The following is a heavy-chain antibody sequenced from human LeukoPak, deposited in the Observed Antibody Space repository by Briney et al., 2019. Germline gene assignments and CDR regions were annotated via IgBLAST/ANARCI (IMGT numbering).Heavy chain of an antibody. J-gene: IGHJ5*02. D-gene: IGHD6-19*01. Sequence: GASVKVSCKASGYTFTSYYMHWVRQAPGQGLEWMGIINPSGGSTSYAQKFQGRVTMTRDTSTSTVYMELSSLRSEDTAVYYCARVGVAEKRGSNWFDPWGQGTLVTVSS. CDR3: ARVGVAEKRGSNWFDP. CDR2: INPSGGST. CDR1: GYTFTSYY. V-gene: IGHV1-46*01.